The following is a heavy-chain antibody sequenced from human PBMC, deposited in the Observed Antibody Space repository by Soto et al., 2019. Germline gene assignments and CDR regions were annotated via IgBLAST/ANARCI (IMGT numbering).Heavy chain of an antibody. J-gene: IGHJ4*02. CDR1: GGTFSSYA. D-gene: IGHD2-2*01. Sequence: QVQLVQSGAEVKKPGSSVKVSCKASGGTFSSYAISWVRQAPGQGLEWMGGIIPIFGTANYAQKFQGRVTITADESTSTAYMGLSSLRSEDTAVYYCASFGLEVVPAAMGYWGQGTLVTVSS. CDR3: ASFGLEVVPAAMGY. V-gene: IGHV1-69*01. CDR2: IIPIFGTA.